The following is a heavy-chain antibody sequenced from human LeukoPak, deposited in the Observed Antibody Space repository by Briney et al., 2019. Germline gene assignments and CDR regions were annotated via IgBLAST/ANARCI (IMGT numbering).Heavy chain of an antibody. Sequence: ASVKVSCKASGGTFSSYAISWVRQAPGQGLEWKGWISAYNGNTDYAQKLQGRVTMTTDTSTSTACMELRSLRSDDTAVYYCARALGYGSGSYFLDNWFDPWGQGTLVTVSS. J-gene: IGHJ5*02. CDR2: ISAYNGNT. D-gene: IGHD3-10*01. CDR1: GGTFSSYA. V-gene: IGHV1-18*01. CDR3: ARALGYGSGSYFLDNWFDP.